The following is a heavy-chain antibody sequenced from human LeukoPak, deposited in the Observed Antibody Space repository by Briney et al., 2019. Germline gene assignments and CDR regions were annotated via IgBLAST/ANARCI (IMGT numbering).Heavy chain of an antibody. J-gene: IGHJ4*02. V-gene: IGHV4-34*01. Sequence: SETLSLTCAVYGGSFSGYYWSWIRKPPGKGLEWIGEINNSGSTNYNPSLKSRVTISVDTSKNQFSLKLSSVTAADTAVYYCARVGFEGASDYWGQGTLVTVSS. D-gene: IGHD1-26*01. CDR2: INNSGST. CDR1: GGSFSGYY. CDR3: ARVGFEGASDY.